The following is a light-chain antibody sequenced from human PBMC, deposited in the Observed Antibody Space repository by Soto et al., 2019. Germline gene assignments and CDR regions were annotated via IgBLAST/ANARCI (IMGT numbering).Light chain of an antibody. CDR3: QQYDSTPYT. J-gene: IGKJ2*01. CDR1: QSVLYSSNNKNY. Sequence: DIVMTQSPDSLAVSLGERATIKCKSSQSVLYSSNNKNYLAWYQQKPGQPPKLLIYWASTRESGVPDRFSGSGSGTDFTLTISSLQAEDVAVYYCQQYDSTPYTFGQGTKLEIK. CDR2: WAS. V-gene: IGKV4-1*01.